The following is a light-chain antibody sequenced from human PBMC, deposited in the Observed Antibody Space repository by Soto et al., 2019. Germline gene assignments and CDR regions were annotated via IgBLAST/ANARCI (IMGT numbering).Light chain of an antibody. V-gene: IGKV3-20*01. Sequence: EIVLTQSTGTLSWSAGERATLSCRASQSVRSNYLAWYQQKPGQAPRLLIYGASSRATGIPDRFSGSGSGTDFTLTISRLEPEDFAVYYCQQSETFGQGTKVDIK. CDR2: GAS. CDR3: QQSET. CDR1: QSVRSNY. J-gene: IGKJ1*01.